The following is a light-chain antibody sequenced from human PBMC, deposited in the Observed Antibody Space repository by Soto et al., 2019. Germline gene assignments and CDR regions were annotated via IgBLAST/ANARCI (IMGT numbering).Light chain of an antibody. CDR2: AAS. J-gene: IGKJ5*01. V-gene: IGKV1-9*01. CDR3: QQLNSYPIT. Sequence: DIQLTQSPSFLSASLGDRVTITCRASQGISGYLAWYQQKPGRAPKLLIYAASTLQGAVPSRFSGSGSGTEFTLTISSLQPEDFATYYCQQLNSYPITFGQGTRLEIK. CDR1: QGISGY.